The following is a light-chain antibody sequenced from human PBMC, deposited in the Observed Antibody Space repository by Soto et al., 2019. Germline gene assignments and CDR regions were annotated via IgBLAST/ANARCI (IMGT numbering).Light chain of an antibody. CDR2: AAS. CDR3: LQDATYPWT. J-gene: IGKJ1*01. Sequence: IQLTQSPYSLSASVGDSVTLTCRASQSVSTYLNWHQQKPGKAPRLLISAASSLQSGVPSRFSGSGSGTDFALTISSLQPEDFATYYCLQDATYPWTFGQGTKVDI. CDR1: QSVSTY. V-gene: IGKV1-6*02.